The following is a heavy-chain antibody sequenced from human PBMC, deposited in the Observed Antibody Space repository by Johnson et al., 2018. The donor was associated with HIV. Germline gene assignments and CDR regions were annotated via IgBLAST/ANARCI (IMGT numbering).Heavy chain of an antibody. V-gene: IGHV3-13*01. CDR3: ARGNTFDI. CDR2: IGTTGDT. J-gene: IGHJ3*02. Sequence: VQLVESGGGLVQPVGSLRLSCAASGFSSSRYAMHWIRQATGKGLEWVSGIGTTGDTYYPGSVKGRFTISRDHAKHSLHLQLNSLTAGDTAVYYCARGNTFDILGQGTLVTVSS. CDR1: GFSSSRYA.